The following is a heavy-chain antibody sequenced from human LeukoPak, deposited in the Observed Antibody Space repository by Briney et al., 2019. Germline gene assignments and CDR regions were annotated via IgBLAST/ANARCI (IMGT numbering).Heavy chain of an antibody. D-gene: IGHD3-10*01. CDR3: ARAGSYYRYAPFDP. CDR2: IYYSGST. J-gene: IGHJ5*02. CDR1: GGSISSYC. Sequence: SETLSLTCTVSGGSISSYCWSWIRQPPGKGLEWIGYIYYSGSTNYNPSLKSRVTISVDTSKNQFSLKLSSVTAADTAVYYCARAGSYYRYAPFDPWGQGTLVTVSS. V-gene: IGHV4-59*01.